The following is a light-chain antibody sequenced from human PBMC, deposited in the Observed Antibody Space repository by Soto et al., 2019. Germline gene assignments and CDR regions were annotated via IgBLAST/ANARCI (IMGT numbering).Light chain of an antibody. J-gene: IGLJ3*02. Sequence: QSVLTQPPSVSGAPGXXVTISCTXXXSNIGAGYDVHWYQQLPGTAPKLLIYGNSNRPSGVPDRFSGSKSGTSASLAITGLQAEDEADYYCQSYDSSLSGWVFGGGTKVTVL. V-gene: IGLV1-40*01. CDR2: GNS. CDR1: XSNIGAGYD. CDR3: QSYDSSLSGWV.